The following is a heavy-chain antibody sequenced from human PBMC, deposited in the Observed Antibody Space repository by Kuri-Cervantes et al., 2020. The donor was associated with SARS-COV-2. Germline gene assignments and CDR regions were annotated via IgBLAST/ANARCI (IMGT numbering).Heavy chain of an antibody. V-gene: IGHV1-2*02. CDR1: GYTFTGYY. D-gene: IGHD6-6*01. CDR3: ARDSEASSSVFDY. Sequence: ASVKVSCKASGYTFTGYYMHWVRQAPGQGLEWMGWINPNSGGTNYAQKFQGRVTMTRDTSISTAYMELSRLRSDDTAVYYWARDSEASSSVFDYWGQGTLVTVSS. CDR2: INPNSGGT. J-gene: IGHJ4*02.